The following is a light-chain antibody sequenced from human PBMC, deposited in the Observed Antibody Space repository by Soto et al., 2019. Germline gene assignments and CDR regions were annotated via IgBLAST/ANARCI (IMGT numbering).Light chain of an antibody. J-gene: IGLJ1*01. CDR3: SSYSSSSTPYV. CDR1: TSDVGGSNY. Sequence: QSALTQPTSVSGSPGQSITISCTGTTSDVGGSNYVSWYQQHPGNAPNLIIFEVHNRPSGVSNRFSGSKSGNTASLTISGLQAEDEAEYYCSSYSSSSTPYVFGTGTKVP. V-gene: IGLV2-14*01. CDR2: EVH.